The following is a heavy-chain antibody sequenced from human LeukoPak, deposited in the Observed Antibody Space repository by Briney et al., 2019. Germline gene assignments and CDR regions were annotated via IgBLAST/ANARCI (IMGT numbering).Heavy chain of an antibody. J-gene: IGHJ3*02. V-gene: IGHV3-74*01. D-gene: IGHD3-10*01. CDR3: AITGVADAFDI. CDR2: INSDGSST. CDR1: GFTFSSYW. Sequence: GGPLRLSCAASGFTFSSYWMHWVRQAPGKGLVWVSRINSDGSSTSYADSVKGRFTISRDNAKNTLYLQMNSLRAEDTAVYYCAITGVADAFDIWGQGTMVTVSS.